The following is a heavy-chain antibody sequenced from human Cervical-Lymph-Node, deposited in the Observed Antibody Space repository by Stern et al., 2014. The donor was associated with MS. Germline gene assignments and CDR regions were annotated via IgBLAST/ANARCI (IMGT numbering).Heavy chain of an antibody. CDR3: ARGTTYGSGSYGFDP. CDR1: GYTFTSYA. CDR2: INAGNGNT. J-gene: IGHJ5*02. D-gene: IGHD3-10*01. V-gene: IGHV1-3*01. Sequence: VQLVQSGAEVKKPGASVKVSCKASGYTFTSYAMHWVRQAPGQRLEWMGWINAGNGNTKYSQKFQGRVTITRDTSASTAYMELSSLRSEDTAVYYCARGTTYGSGSYGFDPWGQGTLVTVSS.